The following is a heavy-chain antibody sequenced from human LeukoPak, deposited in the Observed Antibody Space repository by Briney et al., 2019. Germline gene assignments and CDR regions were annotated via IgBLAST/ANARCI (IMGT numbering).Heavy chain of an antibody. V-gene: IGHV1-2*02. D-gene: IGHD2-8*01. CDR1: GYSFSDYV. J-gene: IGHJ5*02. Sequence: ASVKVSCKASGYSFSDYVIHWVRQAPGQGLECMGWINPKSGATNYIQKFQGRVTITRDTSINTVYMELIRLSSDDTAMYYCARDVIMGGNEGWFDPWGQGTLVTVSS. CDR2: INPKSGAT. CDR3: ARDVIMGGNEGWFDP.